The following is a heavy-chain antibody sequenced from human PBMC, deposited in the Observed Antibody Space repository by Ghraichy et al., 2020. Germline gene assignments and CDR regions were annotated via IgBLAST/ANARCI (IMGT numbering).Heavy chain of an antibody. CDR2: IYYSGST. Sequence: SETLSLTCAVSGYSISSGYYWGWIRQPPGKGLEWIGSIYYSGSTYYNPSLRSRVTISVDTSKNQFSLKLSSVTAADTAVYYCARDGDMSIGPADYWGQGTLVTVSS. V-gene: IGHV4-38-2*02. D-gene: IGHD2-21*01. CDR3: ARDGDMSIGPADY. CDR1: GYSISSGYY. J-gene: IGHJ4*02.